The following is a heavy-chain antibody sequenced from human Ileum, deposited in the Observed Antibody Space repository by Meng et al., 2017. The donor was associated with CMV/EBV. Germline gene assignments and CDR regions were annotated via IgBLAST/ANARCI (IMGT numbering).Heavy chain of an antibody. D-gene: IGHD2-21*01. V-gene: IGHV3-23*01. Sequence: RYARGWVGQAPVKGLEWVSAISGSGGSTYYADSVKGRFTISRDNSKNTLYLQMNSLRAEDTAVYYCAKDLLGRVCRGGDCYSGYFDYWGQGTLVTVSS. CDR3: AKDLLGRVCRGGDCYSGYFDY. CDR1: RYA. CDR2: ISGSGGST. J-gene: IGHJ4*02.